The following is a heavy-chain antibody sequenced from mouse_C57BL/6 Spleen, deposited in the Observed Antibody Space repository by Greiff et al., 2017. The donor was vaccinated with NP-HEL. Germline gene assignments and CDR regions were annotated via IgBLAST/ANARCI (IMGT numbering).Heavy chain of an antibody. D-gene: IGHD4-1*01. CDR2: IYPGSGNT. V-gene: IGHV1-76*01. Sequence: QVQLQQSGAELVRPGASVKLSCKASGYTFTDYYINWVKQRPGQGLEWIARIYPGSGNTYYNEKFKGKATLTAEKSSSTAYMQLSSLTSEDSAVYFCARKGELVFDYWGQGTTLTVSS. CDR3: ARKGELVFDY. J-gene: IGHJ2*01. CDR1: GYTFTDYY.